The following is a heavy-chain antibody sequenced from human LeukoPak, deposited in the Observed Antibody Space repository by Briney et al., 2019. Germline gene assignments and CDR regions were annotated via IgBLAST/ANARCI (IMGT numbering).Heavy chain of an antibody. Sequence: SETLSLTCTVPGGSISRYSWSWIRQPPGKGLESFGYIYNSGSTNYSPSLKSRVIISSDTSKNQFSLKLSSVTAADTAVYYCARALVRCSGGSCYPNMMDVWGQGTTVTVSS. D-gene: IGHD2-15*01. CDR2: IYNSGST. CDR1: GGSISRYS. V-gene: IGHV4-59*01. CDR3: ARALVRCSGGSCYPNMMDV. J-gene: IGHJ6*02.